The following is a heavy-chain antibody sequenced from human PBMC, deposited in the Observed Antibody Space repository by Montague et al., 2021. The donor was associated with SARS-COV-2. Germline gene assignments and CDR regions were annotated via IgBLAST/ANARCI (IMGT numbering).Heavy chain of an antibody. Sequence: PALVKPTQTLTLTCTFSGFSLSTNGVGVGWIRQPPGKALEWLALIYWDGDKRYSPSLMSRLTISRGTSKNQVVLTMTNMNPVDTATYYCVHRREDATLITEWFGPWGQGTMVTASS. J-gene: IGHJ5*02. CDR3: VHRREDATLITEWFGP. V-gene: IGHV2-5*02. CDR1: GFSLSTNGVG. D-gene: IGHD3-16*01. CDR2: IYWDGDK.